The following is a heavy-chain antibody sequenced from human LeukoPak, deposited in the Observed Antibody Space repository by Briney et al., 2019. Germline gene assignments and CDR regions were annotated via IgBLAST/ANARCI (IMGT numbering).Heavy chain of an antibody. J-gene: IGHJ4*02. V-gene: IGHV4-34*01. CDR1: GGSFSGYY. D-gene: IGHD5-18*01. CDR3: ARTHRGYSYGLDY. CDR2: INHSGST. Sequence: SETLSLTCAVYGGSFSGYYWSWIRQPPGKGLEWIGEINHSGSTNYNPSLKSRVTISVDTSKNQFSLKLSSVTAADTAVYYCARTHRGYSYGLDYWGQGTLATVSS.